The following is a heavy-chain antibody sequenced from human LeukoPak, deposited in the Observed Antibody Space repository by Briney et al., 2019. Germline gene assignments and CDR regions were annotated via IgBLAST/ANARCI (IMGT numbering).Heavy chain of an antibody. V-gene: IGHV3-43*02. J-gene: IGHJ6*03. CDR2: ISGDGGST. Sequence: PGGSLRLSCATSGFTFDDYAMHWVRQAPGKGLEWVSLISGDGGSTYYADSVKGRFTISRDNSKNSLYLQMNSLRTEDTALYYCAKDTGYSYGYNYYYMDVWGKGTTVTVSS. CDR3: AKDTGYSYGYNYYYMDV. D-gene: IGHD5-18*01. CDR1: GFTFDDYA.